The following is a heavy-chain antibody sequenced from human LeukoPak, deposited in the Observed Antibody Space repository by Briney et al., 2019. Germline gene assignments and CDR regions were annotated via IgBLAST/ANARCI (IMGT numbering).Heavy chain of an antibody. Sequence: GSLRLSCAASGFTFSSYGMHWVRQPPGKGLEWIAEIYHSGMINYNPSLKDRLTISVDKSKNQFFLKLSSVTAADTAVYYCARHGYSYAIGYWGQGTLVTVSS. CDR1: GFTFSSYG. V-gene: IGHV4-4*02. D-gene: IGHD5-18*01. CDR2: IYHSGMI. J-gene: IGHJ4*02. CDR3: ARHGYSYAIGY.